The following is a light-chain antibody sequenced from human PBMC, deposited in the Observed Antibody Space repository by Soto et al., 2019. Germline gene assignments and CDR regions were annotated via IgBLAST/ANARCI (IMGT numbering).Light chain of an antibody. Sequence: LQLNKSPASLFFSIPNIVTITFRASQGIRNDLGWYQQKPGKAPKRLIYAASSLQSGVPSRFSGSGSGTEFTLTISSLQPEDFATYSSLQYLSSWTFAQGAMV. CDR3: LQYLSSWT. J-gene: IGKJ1*01. CDR2: AAS. V-gene: IGKV1-17*01. CDR1: QGIRND.